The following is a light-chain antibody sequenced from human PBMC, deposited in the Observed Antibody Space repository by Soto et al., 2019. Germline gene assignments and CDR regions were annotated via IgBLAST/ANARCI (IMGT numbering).Light chain of an antibody. CDR3: QQYGSSPWT. Sequence: EIVMTQSPATLSVSPGERATLSCRASQSISGTLAWYQQKPGQAPRLLIYGASSRATGIPDRFSGSGSGTDFTLTISRLEAEDFAVYYCQQYGSSPWTFGQGTKVDIK. V-gene: IGKV3-20*01. J-gene: IGKJ1*01. CDR2: GAS. CDR1: QSISGT.